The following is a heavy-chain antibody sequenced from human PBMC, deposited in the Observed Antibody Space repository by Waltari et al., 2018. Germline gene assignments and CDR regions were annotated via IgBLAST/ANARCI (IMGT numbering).Heavy chain of an antibody. CDR3: ARLRYDYYGMDV. V-gene: IGHV4-38-2*01. CDR1: GYSISSGYY. CDR2: IYHSGST. D-gene: IGHD4-17*01. J-gene: IGHJ6*02. Sequence: QVQLQESGPGLVQPSETLSLTCAVSGYSISSGYYWGWLRQPPGKGLEWIGSIYHSGSTYYNPSLKSRVTISVDTSKNQCSLKLSSVTAADTAVYYCARLRYDYYGMDVWGQGTTVTVSS.